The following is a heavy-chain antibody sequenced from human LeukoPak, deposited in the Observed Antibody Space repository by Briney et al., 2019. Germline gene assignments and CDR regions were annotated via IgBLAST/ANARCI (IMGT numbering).Heavy chain of an antibody. CDR3: ARGAEDIVFYFDH. J-gene: IGHJ4*02. V-gene: IGHV3-53*01. Sequence: PGGSLRLSCAASGFSVSSRYMSWVRQAPGKGLEWVSVIYSGGSTYYGDSAKGRFTISRDNSKNTLYLQMNSLRAEDTAVYYCARGAEDIVFYFDHWGQGTLVTVSS. CDR2: IYSGGST. CDR1: GFSVSSRY. D-gene: IGHD2-15*01.